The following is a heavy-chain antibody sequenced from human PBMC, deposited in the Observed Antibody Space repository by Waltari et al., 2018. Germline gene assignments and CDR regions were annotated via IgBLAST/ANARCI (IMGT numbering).Heavy chain of an antibody. CDR2: ISSSGRIK. Sequence: EVQVVESGGGLVQPGRSLRLSCVGSGFTFSSYSINWVRQAPGKGRQWNSDISSSGRIKDYAYSVKGRFTISRDNAKNSVYLQMNSLRAEDTALYYCARTFDLWGQGTMVTVSS. CDR1: GFTFSSYS. V-gene: IGHV3-48*04. J-gene: IGHJ3*01. CDR3: ARTFDL.